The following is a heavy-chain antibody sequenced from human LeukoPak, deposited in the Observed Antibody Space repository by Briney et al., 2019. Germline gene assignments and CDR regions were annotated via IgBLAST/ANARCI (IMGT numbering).Heavy chain of an antibody. CDR2: INAGNGDT. Sequence: ASVKVSCKASGYTFTSYAMHWVRQAPGQRLEWMGWINAGNGDTKYSQEFQGRVTITRDTSASTAYMELSSLRSEDMSVYYCARDRRDSSGWYGGPDAFDIWGQGTMVTVSS. CDR3: ARDRRDSSGWYGGPDAFDI. J-gene: IGHJ3*02. V-gene: IGHV1-3*03. D-gene: IGHD6-19*01. CDR1: GYTFTSYA.